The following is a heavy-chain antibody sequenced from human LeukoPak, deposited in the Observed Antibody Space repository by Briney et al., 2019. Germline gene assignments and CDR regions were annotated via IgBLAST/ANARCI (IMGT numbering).Heavy chain of an antibody. CDR1: GGTFSSYA. J-gene: IGHJ4*02. CDR2: IIPIFGTA. D-gene: IGHD1-26*01. Sequence: SVKVSCKASGGTFSSYAISWVRQAPGQGLEWMGGIIPIFGTADYAQKFQGRVTITADESTGTAYMELSSLRSEDTAVYYCARVRSSVGAVSYYFDYWGQGTLVTVSS. V-gene: IGHV1-69*13. CDR3: ARVRSSVGAVSYYFDY.